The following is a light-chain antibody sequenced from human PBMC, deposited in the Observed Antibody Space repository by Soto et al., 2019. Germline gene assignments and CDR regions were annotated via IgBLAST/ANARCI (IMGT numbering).Light chain of an antibody. CDR3: QVWDSSSDHPEV. Sequence: SYELTQPPSVSVAPGKTAKITSGGNNIGSKSEHWYQQKPGQAPVLVIYYDSDRPSGIPERFSGSNSGNTATLTISRVEAGDEADYYCQVWDSSSDHPEVFGGGTKLTVL. CDR2: YDS. J-gene: IGLJ2*01. V-gene: IGLV3-21*04. CDR1: NIGSKS.